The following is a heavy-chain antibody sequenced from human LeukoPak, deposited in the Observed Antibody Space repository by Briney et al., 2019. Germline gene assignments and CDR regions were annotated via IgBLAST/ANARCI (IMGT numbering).Heavy chain of an antibody. CDR3: ARDLYSGTYYFDY. V-gene: IGHV4-34*01. D-gene: IGHD1-26*01. J-gene: IGHJ4*02. CDR2: INHSGST. Sequence: SETLSLTCAVYGGSFSGYYWSWIRQPPGKGLEWIGEINHSGSTNYNPSLKSRLTISVDTPNNQFSLRLSSVTAADTAVYYCARDLYSGTYYFDYWGQGTLVTVSS. CDR1: GGSFSGYY.